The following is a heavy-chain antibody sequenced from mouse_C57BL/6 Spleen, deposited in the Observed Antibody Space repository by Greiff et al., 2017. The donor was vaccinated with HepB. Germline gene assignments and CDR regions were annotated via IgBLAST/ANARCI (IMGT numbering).Heavy chain of an antibody. D-gene: IGHD2-3*01. J-gene: IGHJ3*01. CDR1: GYAFSSSW. CDR2: IYPGDGDT. CDR3: ARQEGYSEARFAY. Sequence: VQLQQSGPELVKPGASVKISCKASGYAFSSSWMNWVKQRPGKGLEWIGRIYPGDGDTNYNGKFKGKATLTADKSSSTAYMQLSSLTSEDSAVYVCARQEGYSEARFAYWGPGTLDTVSA. V-gene: IGHV1-82*01.